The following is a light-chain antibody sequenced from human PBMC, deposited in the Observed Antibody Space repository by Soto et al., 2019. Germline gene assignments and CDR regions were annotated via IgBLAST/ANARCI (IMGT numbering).Light chain of an antibody. J-gene: IGKJ4*01. CDR2: DAS. Sequence: DIQMTQSPSSLSASVGDRVTITCQASQDISNYLNWYQQKPGKAPKLLIYDASNLETGVPSRFSGSGSGTDFTVTISSLQPEDIATYYCQQYDNLFTFGGGTKGEIK. CDR1: QDISNY. CDR3: QQYDNLFT. V-gene: IGKV1-33*01.